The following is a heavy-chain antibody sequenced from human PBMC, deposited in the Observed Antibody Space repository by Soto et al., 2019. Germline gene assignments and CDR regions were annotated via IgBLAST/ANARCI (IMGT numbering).Heavy chain of an antibody. CDR1: GFTFSDYY. D-gene: IGHD3-22*01. CDR3: ARVFYYYDSSGAVGYFDY. V-gene: IGHV3-11*01. J-gene: IGHJ4*02. CDR2: ISSSGSTI. Sequence: GSLRLSCAASGFTFSDYYMSWIRQAPGKGLEWVSYISSSGSTIYYADSVKGRFTISRDNAKNSLYLQMNSLRAEDTAVYYCARVFYYYDSSGAVGYFDYWGQGTLVTVSS.